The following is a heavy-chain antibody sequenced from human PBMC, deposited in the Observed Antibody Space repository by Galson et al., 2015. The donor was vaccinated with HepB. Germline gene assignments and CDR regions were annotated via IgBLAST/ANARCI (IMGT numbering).Heavy chain of an antibody. CDR3: ARDRSDYYDSSGYKPVPSYYYGMDV. Sequence: SLRLSCAASGFTFSDYYMSWIRQAPGKGLEWVSYISSSGSTIYYADSVKGRFTISRDNAKNSLYLQMNSLRAEDTAVYYCARDRSDYYDSSGYKPVPSYYYGMDVWGQGTTVTVSS. CDR1: GFTFSDYY. CDR2: ISSSGSTI. J-gene: IGHJ6*02. D-gene: IGHD3-22*01. V-gene: IGHV3-11*01.